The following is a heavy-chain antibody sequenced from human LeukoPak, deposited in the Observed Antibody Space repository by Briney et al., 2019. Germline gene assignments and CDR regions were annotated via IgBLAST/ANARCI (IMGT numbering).Heavy chain of an antibody. CDR3: AREGLAEGGAFDI. J-gene: IGHJ3*02. CDR2: IYSGGST. V-gene: IGHV3-66*01. D-gene: IGHD1-26*01. CDR1: GITVRSNY. Sequence: GGSLRLSCAASGITVRSNYMSWVRQAPGKGLEWVSVIYSGGSTYYADSVKGGFTISRDNSKNTLYLQMNILRAEDTAEYYCAREGLAEGGAFDIWGQGTMATVPS.